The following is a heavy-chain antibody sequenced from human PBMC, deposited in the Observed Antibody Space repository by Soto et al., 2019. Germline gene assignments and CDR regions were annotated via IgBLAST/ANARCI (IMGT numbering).Heavy chain of an antibody. CDR1: GGSVSSGSYY. J-gene: IGHJ4*02. Sequence: SETLSLTCTVSGGSVSSGSYYWSWIRQPPGKGLEWIGYIYYSGSTNYNPSLKSRVTISVDTSKNQFSLKLSSVTAADTAVYYCARDGSYYYGSGSYLYWGQGTLVTFSS. V-gene: IGHV4-61*01. D-gene: IGHD3-10*01. CDR2: IYYSGST. CDR3: ARDGSYYYGSGSYLY.